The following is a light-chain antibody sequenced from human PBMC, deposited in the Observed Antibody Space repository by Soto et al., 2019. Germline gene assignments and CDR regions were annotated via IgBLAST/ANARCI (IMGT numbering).Light chain of an antibody. CDR2: HVT. Sequence: QSVLTQPAYVSGSPGQSISISCTETSNEVGGYSYFSWYQQHPGDAPKLMIFHVTNRPSGVSDRFSGSKSGNTASLTISGLQAGDEADYYCSSYTSSTAYIFGTGTRVTVL. CDR3: SSYTSSTAYI. V-gene: IGLV2-14*03. CDR1: SNEVGGYSY. J-gene: IGLJ1*01.